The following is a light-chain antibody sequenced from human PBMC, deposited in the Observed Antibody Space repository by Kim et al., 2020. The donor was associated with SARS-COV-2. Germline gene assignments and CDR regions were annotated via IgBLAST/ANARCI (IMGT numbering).Light chain of an antibody. Sequence: PGEEATPPCRASQIISSTYLAWYRPRPGQSPTLFIYGASTRATGIPGRFSGSGSGTDFSLTISRLEPEDFAVYYCQFYGGSPLYTFGRGTKLEI. CDR1: QIISSTY. J-gene: IGKJ2*01. V-gene: IGKV3-20*01. CDR2: GAS. CDR3: QFYGGSPLYT.